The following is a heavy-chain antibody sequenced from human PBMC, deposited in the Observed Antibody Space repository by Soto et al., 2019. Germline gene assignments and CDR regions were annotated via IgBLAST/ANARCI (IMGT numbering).Heavy chain of an antibody. V-gene: IGHV3-23*01. J-gene: IGHJ5*02. CDR1: GFTFSSYA. CDR2: ISGSGGST. Sequence: GGSLRLSCAASGFTFSSYAMSWVRQVPGKGLEWVSAISGSGGSTYYADSVKGRFTISRDNSKNTLYLQMNSLRAEDTAVYYCAKDLGREYQLPANWFDPWGQGTLVTVSS. D-gene: IGHD2-2*01. CDR3: AKDLGREYQLPANWFDP.